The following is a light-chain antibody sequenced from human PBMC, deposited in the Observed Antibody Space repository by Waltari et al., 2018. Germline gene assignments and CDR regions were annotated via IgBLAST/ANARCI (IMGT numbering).Light chain of an antibody. CDR1: QSVSNTY. Sequence: VLTQPPGTLSLSPGERATPSCRASQSVSNTYLAWYQRKPGQAPRLLIYGASSMATSIPDRFSGSGSGTEFTLTINALEPEDSAVYFCQQYNYSPLTFGGGTRVEIK. V-gene: IGKV3-20*01. CDR2: GAS. J-gene: IGKJ4*01. CDR3: QQYNYSPLT.